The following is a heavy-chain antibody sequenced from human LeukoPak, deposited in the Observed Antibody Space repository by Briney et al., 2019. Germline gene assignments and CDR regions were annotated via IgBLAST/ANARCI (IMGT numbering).Heavy chain of an antibody. D-gene: IGHD1-26*01. CDR1: GFTFSSNW. V-gene: IGHV3-74*01. CDR3: VRDLGGRSGH. CDR2: INEDGSTT. J-gene: IGHJ4*02. Sequence: GGSLRLSCAASGFTFSSNWMHWVRQAPGKGLVWVSRINEDGSTTNYADSAKGRSTIFRDNAENTLYLQMNSLRAEDTAVYYCVRDLGGRSGHWGQGTLVTVSS.